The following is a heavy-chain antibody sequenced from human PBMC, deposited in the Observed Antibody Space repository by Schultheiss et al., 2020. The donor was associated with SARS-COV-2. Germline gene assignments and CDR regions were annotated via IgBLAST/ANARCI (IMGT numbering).Heavy chain of an antibody. CDR2: IHQDGSGK. Sequence: GGSLRLSCAASGFTFSSHSMTWVRQAPGKGLEWVANIHQDGSGKYYVDSVKGRFTISRDNAKNSLYLQMNSLKTEDTAMYYCARDRLSGYSGYDLDYWGQGTLVTVSS. CDR3: ARDRLSGYSGYDLDY. CDR1: GFTFSSHS. V-gene: IGHV3-7*01. J-gene: IGHJ4*02. D-gene: IGHD5-12*01.